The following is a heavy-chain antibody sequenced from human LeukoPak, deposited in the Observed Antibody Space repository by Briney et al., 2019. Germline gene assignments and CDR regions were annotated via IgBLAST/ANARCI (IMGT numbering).Heavy chain of an antibody. J-gene: IGHJ4*02. Sequence: SVKVSCKASGGTFSRYAISWVRQAPGQGLEWMGGIIPIFGTANYAQKFQGRVTITADKSTSTAYMELSSLRSEDTAVYYCARLVDTAMVAPLDYWGQGTLVTVSS. CDR3: ARLVDTAMVAPLDY. CDR2: IIPIFGTA. V-gene: IGHV1-69*06. CDR1: GGTFSRYA. D-gene: IGHD5-18*01.